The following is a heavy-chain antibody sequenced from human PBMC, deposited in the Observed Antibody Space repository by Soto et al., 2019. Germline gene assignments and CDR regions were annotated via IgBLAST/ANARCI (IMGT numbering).Heavy chain of an antibody. D-gene: IGHD4-4*01. J-gene: IGHJ6*02. V-gene: IGHV5-51*01. CDR2: IYPGDSDT. Sequence: PGESLKISCNGSGYSFTSYWICGVRQMRGKGLEWMGIIYPGDSDTRYSPCFQGQVTISADKSISTAYLQWSSLKASDTAMYYCARQVQSNSFYYYYYGMDVWRQGTTVTVSS. CDR1: GYSFTSYW. CDR3: ARQVQSNSFYYYYYGMDV.